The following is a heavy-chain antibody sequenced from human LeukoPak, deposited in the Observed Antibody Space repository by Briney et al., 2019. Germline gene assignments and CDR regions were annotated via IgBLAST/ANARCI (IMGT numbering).Heavy chain of an antibody. J-gene: IGHJ3*02. D-gene: IGHD3-22*01. V-gene: IGHV4-59*08. Sequence: SETLSLTCTVSGDSINDYYWSWIRQPPGNRLEWIGWIYYSGSTMYSPSLENRVTISLDTSRTQFSLDLNSVTAADTAVYYCARHAGFGSGYYHDAFDIWGQGSMVIVSS. CDR2: IYYSGST. CDR1: GDSINDYY. CDR3: ARHAGFGSGYYHDAFDI.